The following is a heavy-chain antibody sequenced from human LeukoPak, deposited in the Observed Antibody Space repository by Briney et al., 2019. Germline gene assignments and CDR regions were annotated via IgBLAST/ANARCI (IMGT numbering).Heavy chain of an antibody. CDR3: ARRPFYDFWSGYGSRFDP. J-gene: IGHJ5*02. CDR1: GGSISSSSYY. D-gene: IGHD3-3*01. CDR2: IYYSGST. Sequence: SETLSLTCTVSGGSISSSSYYWGWIRQPPGKGLEWIGGIYYSGSTYYNPSLKSRVTISVDTSKNQFSLKLSSVTAADTAVYYCARRPFYDFWSGYGSRFDPWGQGTLVTVSS. V-gene: IGHV4-39*01.